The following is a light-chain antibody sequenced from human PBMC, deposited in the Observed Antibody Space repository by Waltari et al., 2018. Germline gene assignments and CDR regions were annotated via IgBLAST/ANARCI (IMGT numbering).Light chain of an antibody. V-gene: IGKV3-11*01. J-gene: IGKJ3*01. CDR2: DAS. Sequence: EIVLTQSRATLSLSPGERATLSCRASQSVSSSLAWYQQKPGQAPRLLIYDASNRATGIPARFSGSGSGTDFTLTISSLESEDYAVYYCQQRTKWPPGFTFGPGTKVDIK. CDR3: QQRTKWPPGFT. CDR1: QSVSSS.